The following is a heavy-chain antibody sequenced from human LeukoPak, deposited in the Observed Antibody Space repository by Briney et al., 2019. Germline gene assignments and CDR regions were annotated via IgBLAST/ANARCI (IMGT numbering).Heavy chain of an antibody. D-gene: IGHD5-24*01. Sequence: SGGSLRLSCAASGFTFSSYAMGWVRQAPGKGLEWVSAISGSGGSTYYADSVKGRYTISRDNSKNTLCLQMNSLRAEDTAIYYCANGGGRWLQFDYFDYWGQGTLVTVSS. CDR2: ISGSGGST. V-gene: IGHV3-23*01. J-gene: IGHJ4*02. CDR3: ANGGGRWLQFDYFDY. CDR1: GFTFSSYA.